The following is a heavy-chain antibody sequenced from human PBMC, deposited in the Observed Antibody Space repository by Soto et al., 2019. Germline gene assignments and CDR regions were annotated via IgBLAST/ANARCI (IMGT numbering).Heavy chain of an antibody. V-gene: IGHV3-15*07. D-gene: IGHD3-22*01. CDR3: TPYYYDSSGYYLSGRYYFDY. J-gene: IGHJ4*02. Sequence: GGSLRLSCAASGFTFSNAWMNWVRQAPGKGLEWVGRIKSKTDGGTTDYAAPVKGRFTSSRDDSKNTLYLQMNSLKTEDTAVYYCTPYYYDSSGYYLSGRYYFDYWGQGTLVTVSS. CDR1: GFTFSNAW. CDR2: IKSKTDGGTT.